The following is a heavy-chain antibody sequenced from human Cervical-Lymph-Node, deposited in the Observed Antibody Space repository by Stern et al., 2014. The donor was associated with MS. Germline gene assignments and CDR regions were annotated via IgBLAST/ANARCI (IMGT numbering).Heavy chain of an antibody. CDR1: GYTFTGYY. CDR3: ARDSTLSYYYYGMDV. Sequence: QVQLVESGAEVKKPGASVKVSCKASGYTFTGYYMHWVRQAPGQGLEWMGRINPNSGGTNYAQKFQGRVTMTRDTSISTAYMELSRLRSDDTAVYYCARDSTLSYYYYGMDVWGQGTTVTVSS. V-gene: IGHV1-2*06. D-gene: IGHD2-2*01. J-gene: IGHJ6*02. CDR2: INPNSGGT.